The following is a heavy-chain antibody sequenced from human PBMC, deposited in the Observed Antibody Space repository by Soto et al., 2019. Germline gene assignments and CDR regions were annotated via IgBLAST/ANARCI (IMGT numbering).Heavy chain of an antibody. Sequence: ASVKVSCKASGYTFTSYGISWVPQAPGQGLEWMEWISAYNGNTNYAQKLQGRVTMTTDTSTSTAYMELRSLRSDDTAMYYCARDLTPGLVDHWGQGTLVTVSS. CDR2: ISAYNGNT. CDR3: ARDLTPGLVDH. V-gene: IGHV1-18*01. J-gene: IGHJ4*02. CDR1: GYTFTSYG. D-gene: IGHD3-9*01.